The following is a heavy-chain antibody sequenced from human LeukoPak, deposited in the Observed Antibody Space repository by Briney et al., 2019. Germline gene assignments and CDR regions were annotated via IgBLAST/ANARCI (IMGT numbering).Heavy chain of an antibody. CDR3: ARGGYCGRTRCPGVVWFDP. J-gene: IGHJ5*02. CDR1: GGSFTDYF. V-gene: IGHV4-34*01. D-gene: IGHD2-2*01. Sequence: SETLSLTCTVFGGSFTDYFWTWIRHSPGKGVEWIGEINDYTGDSKYNPSLNSRVSISLEKSKNQFSLKLSSVTAADPAVYYCARGGYCGRTRCPGVVWFDPWGQGTLVTVSS. CDR2: INDYTGDS.